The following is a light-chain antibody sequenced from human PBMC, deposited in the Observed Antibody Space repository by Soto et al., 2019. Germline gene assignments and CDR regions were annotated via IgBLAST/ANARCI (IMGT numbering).Light chain of an antibody. CDR1: QSVSSSY. CDR2: GAS. CDR3: QQYSSSPYT. Sequence: EIVLTQSPGTLSLSPGERATLSCRASQSVSSSYLALYHQKPRQAPRLLMYGASSRATGVPDRFSGSGSGTDFTLTISRLEPEDFAVYYCQQYSSSPYTFGQGTRLEIK. V-gene: IGKV3-20*01. J-gene: IGKJ2*01.